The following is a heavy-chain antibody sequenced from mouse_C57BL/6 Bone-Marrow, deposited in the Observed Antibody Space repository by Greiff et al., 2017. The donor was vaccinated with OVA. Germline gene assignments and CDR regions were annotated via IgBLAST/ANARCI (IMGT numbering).Heavy chain of an antibody. Sequence: DVQLQESGPGLVKPSQSLSLTCSVTGYSITSGSYWNWLRQFPGNKLEWMGYISYDGSTNYNPSLKNRISITRDTSRNQVFLKLNAVNTEDTATYYGARDHSRGGNYWGQGTTLTVSS. V-gene: IGHV3-6*01. J-gene: IGHJ2*01. CDR1: GYSITSGSY. CDR2: ISYDGST. CDR3: ARDHSRGGNY.